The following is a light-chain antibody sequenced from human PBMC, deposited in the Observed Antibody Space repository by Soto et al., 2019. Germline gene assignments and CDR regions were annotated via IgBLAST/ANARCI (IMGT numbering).Light chain of an antibody. CDR3: MQLTEFPWT. V-gene: IGKV2-24*01. J-gene: IGKJ1*01. CDR1: QSLVHRDGNTY. Sequence: DIVMTQTPLSSPVTLGQPASISCRSSQSLVHRDGNTYLSWLQQRPGQPPRLLIYKISTRFSGVPDRFSGSGAGTDFTLEISRVEAEDVGVYYCMQLTEFPWTFGQGTKVEIK. CDR2: KIS.